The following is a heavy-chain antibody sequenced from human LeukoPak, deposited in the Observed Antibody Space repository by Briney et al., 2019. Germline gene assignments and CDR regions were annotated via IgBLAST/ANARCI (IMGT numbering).Heavy chain of an antibody. V-gene: IGHV4-59*01. Sequence: SETLSLTCTVSGGSISSYYWSWIRQPPGKGLEWIGYIYYSGSTNYNPSLKSRVTISVDTSKNQFSLKLSSVTAADTAVYYCARDKRVRYYDSSGYDAFDIWGQGTMVTVS. J-gene: IGHJ3*02. CDR1: GGSISSYY. D-gene: IGHD3-22*01. CDR2: IYYSGST. CDR3: ARDKRVRYYDSSGYDAFDI.